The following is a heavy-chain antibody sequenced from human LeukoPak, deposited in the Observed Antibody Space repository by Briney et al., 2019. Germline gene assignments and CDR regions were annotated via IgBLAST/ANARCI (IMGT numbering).Heavy chain of an antibody. Sequence: PGGSLRLSCAASGFTFSSYSMNWVRQAPGKGLEWVSYISSSSSTIYYADSVKGRFTISRDNAKNSLYLQMNSLRAEDTAVYYCAKEIAVAGTSYYFDYWGQGTLVTVSS. D-gene: IGHD6-19*01. V-gene: IGHV3-48*01. CDR3: AKEIAVAGTSYYFDY. CDR2: ISSSSSTI. J-gene: IGHJ4*02. CDR1: GFTFSSYS.